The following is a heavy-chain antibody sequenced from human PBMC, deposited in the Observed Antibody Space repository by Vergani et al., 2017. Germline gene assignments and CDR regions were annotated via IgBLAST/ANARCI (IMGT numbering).Heavy chain of an antibody. CDR1: GYSFTSYW. CDR3: ARHHYDGSVSQGWFDP. D-gene: IGHD3-10*01. CDR2: IYPGDSDT. V-gene: IGHV5-51*01. J-gene: IGHJ5*02. Sequence: EVQLVQSGAEVKKPGESLKISCKGSGYSFTSYWIGWVRQMPGKGLEWMGIIYPGDSDTRYSPSFQGQVTISADKSISTAYLQWSSLKASDTAMYYCARHHYDGSVSQGWFDPWGQGTLVTVSA.